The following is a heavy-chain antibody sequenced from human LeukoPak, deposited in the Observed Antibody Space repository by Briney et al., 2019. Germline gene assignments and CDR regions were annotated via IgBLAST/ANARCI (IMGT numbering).Heavy chain of an antibody. CDR1: GFTFSNFG. D-gene: IGHD1-1*01. CDR2: ISYDGKVT. V-gene: IGHV3-30*18. Sequence: GGSLRLSCAASGFTFSNFGMHWVRQAPGKGLEWVAVISYDGKVTFYADSVKGRFTISRDNSKNTLYLQMNSLRAEDTAVYYCAKEVQPYYYYYGMDVWGQGTTVTVSS. J-gene: IGHJ6*02. CDR3: AKEVQPYYYYYGMDV.